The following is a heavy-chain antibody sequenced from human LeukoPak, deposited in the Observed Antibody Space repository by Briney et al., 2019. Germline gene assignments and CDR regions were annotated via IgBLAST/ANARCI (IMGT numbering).Heavy chain of an antibody. D-gene: IGHD2-21*01. Sequence: SETLSLTCTVSGGSISSYYWSWIRQPPGKGLEWIGYIYYSGSTNYNPSLKSRVTISLDTSKSQFSLKLSSVTAADTAVYYCARSLYSGGRGSFDYWGQGTLVTVSS. CDR1: GGSISSYY. V-gene: IGHV4-59*08. CDR2: IYYSGST. J-gene: IGHJ4*02. CDR3: ARSLYSGGRGSFDY.